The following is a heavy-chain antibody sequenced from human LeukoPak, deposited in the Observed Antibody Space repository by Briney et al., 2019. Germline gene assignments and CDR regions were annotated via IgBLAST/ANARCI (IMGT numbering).Heavy chain of an antibody. CDR3: ARRQGTTMLDF. CDR1: GFTFSSYS. J-gene: IGHJ4*02. Sequence: PGGSLRLSCAASGFTFSSYSMNWVSQAPGKGLEWVSCISGTSSTIYYADSVKGRFTISRDNAKTSLYLQMISLRAEDTAVYYCARRQGTTMLDFWGQGTLVTVSS. D-gene: IGHD1-26*01. V-gene: IGHV3-48*01. CDR2: ISGTSSTI.